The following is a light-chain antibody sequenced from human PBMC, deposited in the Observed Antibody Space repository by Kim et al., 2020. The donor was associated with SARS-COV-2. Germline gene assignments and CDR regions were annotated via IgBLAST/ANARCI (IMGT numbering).Light chain of an antibody. V-gene: IGKV3-11*01. CDR2: DAS. Sequence: PGERATLSCRASQSVSSYLAWYQQKPGQAPRLLIYDASNRATGIPARFSGSGSGTDFTLTISSLEPEDFAVYYCQQRSNWPLITFGQGTRLEIK. J-gene: IGKJ5*01. CDR1: QSVSSY. CDR3: QQRSNWPLIT.